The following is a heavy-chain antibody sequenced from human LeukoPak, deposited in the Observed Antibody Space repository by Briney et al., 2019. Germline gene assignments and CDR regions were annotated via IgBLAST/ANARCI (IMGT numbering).Heavy chain of an antibody. CDR2: IIPIFGTA. Sequence: GASVKVSCKASGGTFSSYAISWVRQAPGQGLEWMGGIIPIFGTANYAQKFQGRVTMTTDTSTSTAYMELRSLRSDDTAVYYCARASTHRYNWKSGQLNDAFDIWGQGTMVTVSS. V-gene: IGHV1-69*05. CDR3: ARASTHRYNWKSGQLNDAFDI. CDR1: GGTFSSYA. D-gene: IGHD1-20*01. J-gene: IGHJ3*02.